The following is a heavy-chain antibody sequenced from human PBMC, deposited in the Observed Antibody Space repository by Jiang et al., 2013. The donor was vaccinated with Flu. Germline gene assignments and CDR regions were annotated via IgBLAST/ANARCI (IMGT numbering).Heavy chain of an antibody. CDR2: ISWNSGSI. CDR3: AKDTYDILTGCNFDY. CDR1: GFTFDDYA. Sequence: VQLLESGGGLVQPGRSLRLSCAASGFTFDDYAMHWVRQAPGKGLEWVSGISWNSGSIGYADSVKGRFTISRDNAKNSLYLQMNSLRAEDTALYYCAKDTYDILTGCNFDYWGQGTLVTVSS. V-gene: IGHV3-9*01. J-gene: IGHJ4*02. D-gene: IGHD3-9*01.